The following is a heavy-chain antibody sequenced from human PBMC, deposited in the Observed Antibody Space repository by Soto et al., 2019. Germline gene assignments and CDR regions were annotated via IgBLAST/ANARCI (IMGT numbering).Heavy chain of an antibody. Sequence: QVQLQESGPGLVKPSETLSLTCTVSGGTISRYYWSWIRQPPGKGLEWIGYMYNTGTTVYNPSFKSRATISVDTAKNQFSRQLNSVTAADTAVYYCARDLWGYCGTDCYPLDVWGQGTTVTVSS. V-gene: IGHV4-59*01. CDR2: MYNTGTT. J-gene: IGHJ6*02. CDR1: GGTISRYY. CDR3: ARDLWGYCGTDCYPLDV. D-gene: IGHD2-21*02.